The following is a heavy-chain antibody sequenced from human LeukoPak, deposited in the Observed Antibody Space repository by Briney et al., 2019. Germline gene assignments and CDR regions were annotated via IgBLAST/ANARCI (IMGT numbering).Heavy chain of an antibody. D-gene: IGHD1-26*01. CDR3: ARESSGRSLNY. Sequence: GGSLRLSCAVSGFNFMWMSWVRLAPGKGLEWVANINEDGTGKYYVDSVKGRFTLSRDTAEISLYLQMNSLRAEDTGIYYCARESSGRSLNYWGQGTQVTVSS. CDR1: GFNFMW. V-gene: IGHV3-7*01. J-gene: IGHJ4*02. CDR2: INEDGTGK.